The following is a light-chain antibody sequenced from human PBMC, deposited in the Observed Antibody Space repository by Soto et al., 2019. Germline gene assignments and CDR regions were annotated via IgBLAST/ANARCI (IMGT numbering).Light chain of an antibody. CDR2: DAS. J-gene: IGKJ5*01. CDR1: QSVSSY. V-gene: IGKV3-11*01. Sequence: EIVLTQSPATLSLSPGERATLSCRASQSVSSYLAWYQQKPGQAPRLLIYDASNRATGVLARFSGSGSGTDFTLTISSLEPEDFAVYYCQQRSNWPPITIGQGTRLEIK. CDR3: QQRSNWPPIT.